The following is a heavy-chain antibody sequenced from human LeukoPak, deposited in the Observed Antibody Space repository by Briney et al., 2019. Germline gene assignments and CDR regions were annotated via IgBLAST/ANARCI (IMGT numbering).Heavy chain of an antibody. CDR1: GFTFSSYG. V-gene: IGHV3-30*18. D-gene: IGHD4-17*01. J-gene: IGHJ3*02. CDR3: AKVLYGTDAFGI. CDR2: ISYDGSNK. Sequence: GGSLRLSCAASGFTFSSYGMHWVRQAPGKGLEWVAVISYDGSNKYYADSVKGRFTISRDNSKNTLYLQMNSLRAEDTAVYYCAKVLYGTDAFGIWGQGTMVTVSS.